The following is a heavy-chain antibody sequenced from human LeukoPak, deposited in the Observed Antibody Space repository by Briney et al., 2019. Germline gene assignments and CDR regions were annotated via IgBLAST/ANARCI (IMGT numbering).Heavy chain of an antibody. J-gene: IGHJ4*02. Sequence: GRSLRLSCAASGFTFSSYAMHWVRQAPGKGLEWVAAISYDGSNKYYADSVKGRFTISRDNSKNTLYLQMNSLRAEDTAVYYCASGQLRYFDWLLRFDYWGQGTLVTVSS. CDR2: ISYDGSNK. V-gene: IGHV3-30*04. D-gene: IGHD3-9*01. CDR1: GFTFSSYA. CDR3: ASGQLRYFDWLLRFDY.